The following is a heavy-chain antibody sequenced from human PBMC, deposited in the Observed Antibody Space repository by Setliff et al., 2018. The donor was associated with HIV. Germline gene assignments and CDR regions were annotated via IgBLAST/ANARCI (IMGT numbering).Heavy chain of an antibody. J-gene: IGHJ4*02. D-gene: IGHD1-26*01. V-gene: IGHV3-21*01. CDR3: ARDLRGSNFGVSEY. CDR1: GFTFSSYS. Sequence: GGSLRLSCAASGFTFSSYSMNWVRQAPGKGLEWVSSISSSSSYIYYADSVKGRFTISRDNAKNSLYLQMNSLRAEDTAVYYCARDLRGSNFGVSEYWGQGTPVTVSS. CDR2: ISSSSSYI.